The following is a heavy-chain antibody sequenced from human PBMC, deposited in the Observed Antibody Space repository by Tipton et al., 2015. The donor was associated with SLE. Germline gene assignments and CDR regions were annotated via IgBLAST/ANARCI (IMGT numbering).Heavy chain of an antibody. Sequence: GLVKPSETLSLTCTVSGYSISRDYYWGWIRQPPGGGLEWLGSVNHSGSTNYNPSLKSRVTISVDTSKNQFSLKLSSVTAADTAVYYCARGSGGHSGSYFGAFDIWGQGTMVTVSS. CDR2: VNHSGST. J-gene: IGHJ3*02. D-gene: IGHD1-26*01. V-gene: IGHV4-38-2*02. CDR1: GYSISRDYY. CDR3: ARGSGGHSGSYFGAFDI.